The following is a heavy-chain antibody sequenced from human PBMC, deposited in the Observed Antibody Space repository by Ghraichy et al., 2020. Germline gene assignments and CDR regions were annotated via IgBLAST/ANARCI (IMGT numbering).Heavy chain of an antibody. CDR1: GFALSTYS. V-gene: IGHV3-21*01. D-gene: IGHD3-10*01. Sequence: GGSLRLSCVASGFALSTYSMDWVRQAPGKGLEWVSSISSGGALIYYADSMRGRFTISRDNAKNSLYLQMNTLRAEDTAVYYCARELPSPHYGMDGWGQGTTVTGSS. CDR3: ARELPSPHYGMDG. CDR2: ISSGGALI. J-gene: IGHJ6*02.